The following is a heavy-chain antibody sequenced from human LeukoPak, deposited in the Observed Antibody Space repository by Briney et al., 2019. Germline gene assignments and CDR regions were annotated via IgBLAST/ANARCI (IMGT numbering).Heavy chain of an antibody. Sequence: PGGSLRLSCAASGFTFSSYGMSWVRQAPGKGLEWVSVIYSGGSTYYADSVKGRFTISRDNSKNTLYLQMNSLRAEDTAVYYCASLFSSSGTDFWGQGTLVTVSS. V-gene: IGHV3-53*01. D-gene: IGHD3-22*01. CDR3: ASLFSSSGTDF. J-gene: IGHJ4*02. CDR1: GFTFSSYG. CDR2: IYSGGST.